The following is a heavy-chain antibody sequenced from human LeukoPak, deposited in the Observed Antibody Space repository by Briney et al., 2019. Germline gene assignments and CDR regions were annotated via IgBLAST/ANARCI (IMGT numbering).Heavy chain of an antibody. CDR2: IKQDGSEK. CDR3: ARDSAGNDY. J-gene: IGHJ4*02. V-gene: IGHV3-7*01. CDR1: GSTVSTSW. Sequence: GRSLRLSGAASGSTVSTSWMSWVRQAPGEGLEWVANIKQDGSEKYHADSVKGRFTISRDNAKNSLYLQMNSLRAEDTAMYCCARDSAGNDYWGQGTLVTVPS. D-gene: IGHD6-13*01.